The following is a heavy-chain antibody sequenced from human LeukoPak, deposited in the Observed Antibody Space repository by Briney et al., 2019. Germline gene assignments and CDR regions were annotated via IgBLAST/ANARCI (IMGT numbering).Heavy chain of an antibody. CDR3: ARIFRYQLVDYYALDV. J-gene: IGHJ6*02. Sequence: GGSLRLSCVASGFTFSDYAMDWVRQAPGKGLEWVSAISSNSAYIYYANSVKGRFTISRDNAKSSVSLQMNSLRDDDTAVYYCARIFRYQLVDYYALDVWGQGTTVTVSS. V-gene: IGHV3-21*01. D-gene: IGHD2-2*01. CDR1: GFTFSDYA. CDR2: ISSNSAYI.